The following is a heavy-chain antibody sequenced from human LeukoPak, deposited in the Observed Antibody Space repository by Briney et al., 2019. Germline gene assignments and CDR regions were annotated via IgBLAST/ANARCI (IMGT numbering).Heavy chain of an antibody. Sequence: GRSLRLSCGASGFTFSDYSMNWVRQAPGSGLEWVAYISSASSTLKYADSVKGRFTISRDNAKNSVYLQMNSLRVEDTAVYYCARDPYYSNHLDFLGQGTLVTVSS. V-gene: IGHV3-48*01. CDR3: ARDPYYSNHLDF. D-gene: IGHD4-11*01. J-gene: IGHJ4*02. CDR2: ISSASSTL. CDR1: GFTFSDYS.